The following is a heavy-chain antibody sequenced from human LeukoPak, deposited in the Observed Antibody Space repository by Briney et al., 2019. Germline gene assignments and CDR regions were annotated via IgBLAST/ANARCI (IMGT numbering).Heavy chain of an antibody. CDR3: ARSTFLNYYGSGSYHD. CDR1: GYTFTGYY. D-gene: IGHD3-10*01. V-gene: IGHV1-2*02. J-gene: IGHJ4*02. CDR2: INPNSGGT. Sequence: GASVKVSCKASGYTFTGYYMHWVRQAPGQGLEWMGWINPNSGGTNYAQKFQGRVTMTRDTSISTAYMELSRLKSDDTAVYYCARSTFLNYYGSGSYHDWGQGTLVTVSS.